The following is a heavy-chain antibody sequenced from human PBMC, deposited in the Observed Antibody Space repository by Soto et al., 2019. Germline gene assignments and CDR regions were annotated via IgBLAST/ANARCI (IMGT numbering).Heavy chain of an antibody. J-gene: IGHJ6*02. CDR1: GFTFSDSI. Sequence: EVQLVESGGGLVQPGGSLKLSCAVSGFTFSDSIIHWVRQASGKGLEWVGRIRSKANSYATTYAASVKGGFTISRDDSKKTEYLQMNSLKTEDTAVDYCTTSYYYDSRGYLEYYVYGMDVWGQGNTVIVSS. CDR2: IRSKANSYAT. V-gene: IGHV3-73*02. D-gene: IGHD3-22*01. CDR3: TTSYYYDSRGYLEYYVYGMDV.